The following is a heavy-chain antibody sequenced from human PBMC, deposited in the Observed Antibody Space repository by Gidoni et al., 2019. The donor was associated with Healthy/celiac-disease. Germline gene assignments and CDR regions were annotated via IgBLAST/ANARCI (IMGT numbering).Heavy chain of an antibody. J-gene: IGHJ6*02. CDR3: ARDRYSGYEDYYYGMDV. Sequence: LSWVRQAPGKGLEWVANIKQDGSEKYYVDSVKGRFTISRDNAKNSLYLQMNSLRAEDTAVYYCARDRYSGYEDYYYGMDVWGQGTTVTVSS. V-gene: IGHV3-7*04. D-gene: IGHD5-12*01. CDR2: IKQDGSEK.